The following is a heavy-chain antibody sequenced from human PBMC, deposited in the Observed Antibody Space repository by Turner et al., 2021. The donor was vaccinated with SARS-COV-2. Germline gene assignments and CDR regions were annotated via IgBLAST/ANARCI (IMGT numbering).Heavy chain of an antibody. CDR1: GGSISSSTYY. D-gene: IGHD5-18*01. CDR2: IYYSGIT. J-gene: IGHJ6*02. V-gene: IGHV4-39*01. CDR3: ARLMDTAMDYYGMDV. Sequence: QLQLQVSGPGLCKPSETLSLTCTVSGGSISSSTYYWGWIRQPPGKGLEWIGNIYYSGITYYTPSLKSRVTISVDTSKNQFSLKLSSVTAADTAVYYCARLMDTAMDYYGMDVWGQGTTVTVSS.